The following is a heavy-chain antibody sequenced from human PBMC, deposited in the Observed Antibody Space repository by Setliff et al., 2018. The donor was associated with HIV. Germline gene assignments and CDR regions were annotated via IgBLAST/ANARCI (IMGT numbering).Heavy chain of an antibody. V-gene: IGHV4-4*07. J-gene: IGHJ1*01. Sequence: SETLSLTCTVSGGSISSYYWSWIRQPAGKGLEWIGLIYSSGSTNYNPSLKYNPSLKSRITISLDTSRNQFSLRLTSVAAADSALYYCVSASGAYPYAVEHWGQGTLVTVSS. D-gene: IGHD1-26*01. CDR2: IYSSGST. CDR1: GGSISSYY. CDR3: VSASGAYPYAVEH.